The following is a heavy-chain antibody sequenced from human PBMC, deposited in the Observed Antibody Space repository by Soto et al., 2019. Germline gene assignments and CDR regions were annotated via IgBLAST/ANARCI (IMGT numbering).Heavy chain of an antibody. J-gene: IGHJ3*02. V-gene: IGHV3-73*01. D-gene: IGHD3-22*01. Sequence: GGSLRLSCAAPGFTFSGSAMHWVRQASGKGLEWVGRIRSKANSYATAYAASVKGRFTISRDDSKNTAYLQMNSLKTEDTAVYYCTRQGYYDSSGYSGLTAFDIWGQGTMVTVSS. CDR1: GFTFSGSA. CDR3: TRQGYYDSSGYSGLTAFDI. CDR2: IRSKANSYAT.